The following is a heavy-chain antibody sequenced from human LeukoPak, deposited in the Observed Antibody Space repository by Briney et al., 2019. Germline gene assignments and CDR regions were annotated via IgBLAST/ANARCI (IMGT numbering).Heavy chain of an antibody. V-gene: IGHV1-2*02. CDR1: GYTFTVHY. CDR3: ASEYKYDSSGANAFDI. Sequence: ASVKVSCKASGYTFTVHYIHWVRQAPGQGLEWMGWIHPNTGGTKYAQKFQGRVTMTRDTSSSTAYMELSSLRSADTAVYYCASEYKYDSSGANAFDIWGQGTMVTVSS. D-gene: IGHD3-22*01. J-gene: IGHJ3*02. CDR2: IHPNTGGT.